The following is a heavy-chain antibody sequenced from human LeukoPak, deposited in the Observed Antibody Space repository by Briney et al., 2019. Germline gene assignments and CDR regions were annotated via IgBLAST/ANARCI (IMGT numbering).Heavy chain of an antibody. CDR3: AKDLKMSGIAAARNWFDP. Sequence: GRSLRLSCAASGFTFSSYAMSWVRQAPGKGLEWVSAISGSGGSTYYADSVKGRFTISRDNSKNTLYLQMNSLRAEDTAVYYCAKDLKMSGIAAARNWFDPWGQGTLVTVSS. CDR2: ISGSGGST. V-gene: IGHV3-23*01. CDR1: GFTFSSYA. D-gene: IGHD6-13*01. J-gene: IGHJ5*02.